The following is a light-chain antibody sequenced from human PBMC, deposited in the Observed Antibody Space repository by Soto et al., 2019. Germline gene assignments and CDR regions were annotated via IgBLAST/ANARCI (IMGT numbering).Light chain of an antibody. CDR2: EDT. CDR1: SSDVGNYNL. V-gene: IGLV2-23*01. J-gene: IGLJ1*01. Sequence: QSALTQPASGSGSPGQSITISCTGSSSDVGNYNLVSWYQQHPGKAPKLMIYEDTKWPSGVSNRFSGSKSGNTAYLTISGLQAEDEADYHCWSYEVGRNYVFGTGTKVTVL. CDR3: WSYEVGRNYV.